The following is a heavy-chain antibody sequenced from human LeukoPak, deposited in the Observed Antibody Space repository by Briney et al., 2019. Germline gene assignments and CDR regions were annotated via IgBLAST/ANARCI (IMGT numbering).Heavy chain of an antibody. D-gene: IGHD2-21*02. Sequence: GGSLRLSCTASAFTFSIYSMYWVRQAPGKGLEWVSIISSSSNDIHYADSVKGRFTISRDNTKNSVYLQMNSLRDEDTAVYYCARGATADTRHLDYWGQGTLVTVSS. CDR1: AFTFSIYS. CDR2: ISSSSNDI. V-gene: IGHV3-21*01. CDR3: ARGATADTRHLDY. J-gene: IGHJ4*02.